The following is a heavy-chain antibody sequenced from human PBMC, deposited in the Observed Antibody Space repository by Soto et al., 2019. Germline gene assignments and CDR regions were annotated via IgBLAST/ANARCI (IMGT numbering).Heavy chain of an antibody. V-gene: IGHV3-30-3*01. J-gene: IGHJ4*02. CDR3: AGGQYFGDY. Sequence: QVQLVESGGGVVQPGRSLRLSCAASGFTLSSYGMHWVRQAPGKGLEWVALISYDGSSKYYADSLKGRFTISRDNSKNTLYLQMNSLRAEDTAVYYCAGGQYFGDYWGQGTLVTVSS. CDR1: GFTLSSYG. CDR2: ISYDGSSK. D-gene: IGHD2-2*01.